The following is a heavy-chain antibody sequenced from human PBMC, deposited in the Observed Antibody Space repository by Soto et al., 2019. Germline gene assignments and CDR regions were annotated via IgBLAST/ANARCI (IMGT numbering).Heavy chain of an antibody. CDR1: GGSFRGYY. D-gene: IGHD6-13*01. J-gene: IGHJ4*02. CDR2: INHSGST. V-gene: IGHV4-34*01. Sequence: QVQLQQWGAGLLKPSETLALTCAVYGGSFRGYYWNWIRQPPGKGLEWMGEINHSGSTNYKPSLKSRVTISVDTSKNQFSLKLSSVTAADTAVYYCARGGAGGLRATAVPRGYWGQGTLVTASS. CDR3: ARGGAGGLRATAVPRGY.